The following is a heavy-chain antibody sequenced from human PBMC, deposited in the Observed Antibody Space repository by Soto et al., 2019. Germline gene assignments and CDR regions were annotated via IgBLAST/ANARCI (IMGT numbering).Heavy chain of an antibody. V-gene: IGHV4-31*03. CDR3: ARATGNYYYYMDV. CDR2: IYYSGST. J-gene: IGHJ6*03. Sequence: PSETLSLTCTVSGGSISSGGYYWSWIRQHPGKGLEWIGYIYYSGSTYYNPSLKSRVTISVDTSKNQFSLKLSSVTAADTAVYYCARATGNYYYYMDVWGKGTTVTVSS. CDR1: GGSISSGGYY. D-gene: IGHD4-4*01.